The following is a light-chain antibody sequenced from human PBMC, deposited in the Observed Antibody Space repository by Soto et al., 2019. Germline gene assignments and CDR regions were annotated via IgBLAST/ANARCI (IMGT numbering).Light chain of an antibody. CDR2: DAS. CDR3: QRRSK. Sequence: EIVLTQSPATLSLSPGVRASLSCRASESISNYLSSYQQTPGQAPRLLIRDASNRATGVPARFSGSGSGTDFTLTISSLEPEDFALYHCQRRSKFGQGTRLEIK. V-gene: IGKV3-11*01. J-gene: IGKJ5*01. CDR1: ESISNY.